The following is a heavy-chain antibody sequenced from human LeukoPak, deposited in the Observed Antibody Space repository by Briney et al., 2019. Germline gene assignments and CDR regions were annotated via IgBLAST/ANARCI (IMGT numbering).Heavy chain of an antibody. V-gene: IGHV4-39*01. Sequence: PSETLSLTCTVSGGSISSSSYYWGWIRQPPGKGLEWIGSIYYSGSTYYNPSLKSRVTISVDTSKNQFSLKLSSVTAADTAVYYCATLGGFGESSYYYYYMDVWGKGTTVTVSS. D-gene: IGHD3-10*01. CDR3: ATLGGFGESSYYYYYMDV. J-gene: IGHJ6*03. CDR1: GGSISSSSYY. CDR2: IYYSGST.